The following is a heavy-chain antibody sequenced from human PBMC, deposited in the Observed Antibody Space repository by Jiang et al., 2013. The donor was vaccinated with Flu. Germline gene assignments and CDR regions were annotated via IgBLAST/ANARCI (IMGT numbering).Heavy chain of an antibody. CDR2: IYYSGST. CDR1: GGSISSSSYY. V-gene: IGHV4-39*01. J-gene: IGHJ4*02. CDR3: VHSSGPWGEIDY. Sequence: LLKPSETLSLTCTVSGGSISSSSYYWGWIRQPPGKGLEWIGSIYYSGSTYYNPSLKSRVTISVDTSKNQFSLKLSSVTAADTAVYYCVHSSGPWGEIDYWGQGTLVTVSS. D-gene: IGHD3-22*01.